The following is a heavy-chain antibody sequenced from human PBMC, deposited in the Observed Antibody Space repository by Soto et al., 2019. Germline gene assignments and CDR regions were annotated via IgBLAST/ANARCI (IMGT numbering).Heavy chain of an antibody. J-gene: IGHJ6*03. D-gene: IGHD4-4*01. V-gene: IGHV4-34*01. Sequence: PSETLSLTCAVYGGSFSGYYWSWIRQPPGKGLEWIGEINHSGSTNYNPSLKSRVTISVDTSKNQFSLELSSVTAADTAVYYCARDYSTATNYYYYYMDVWGKGTKVTVSS. CDR3: ARDYSTATNYYYYYMDV. CDR2: INHSGST. CDR1: GGSFSGYY.